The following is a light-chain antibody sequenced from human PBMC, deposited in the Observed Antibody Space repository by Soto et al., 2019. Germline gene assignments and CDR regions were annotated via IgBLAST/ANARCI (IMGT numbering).Light chain of an antibody. J-gene: IGKJ1*01. CDR3: QKYYNWPRT. Sequence: EIVMTQSPSTLSVSPGGGATLSCMASQSISDTLAWYQQKPGQAPRLLIYGATTRAPGFPARFSGSGSGTQFTLTISSLQSEDFAVYYCQKYYNWPRTFGQGTKVDIK. V-gene: IGKV3-15*01. CDR2: GAT. CDR1: QSISDT.